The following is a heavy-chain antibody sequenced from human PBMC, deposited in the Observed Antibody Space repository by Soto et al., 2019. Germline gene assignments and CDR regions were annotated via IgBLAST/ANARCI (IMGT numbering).Heavy chain of an antibody. D-gene: IGHD3-22*01. Sequence: GGSLRLSCAASGVTVSSNYMSWVRQAPGKGLEWVSVIYSGGSTYYADSVKGRFTISRDNSKNTLFLQMNSVREDDTAVYYCARDPFDYDSGIVPPPSRGFDYWGQGILVTVSS. J-gene: IGHJ4*02. CDR2: IYSGGST. CDR3: ARDPFDYDSGIVPPPSRGFDY. CDR1: GVTVSSNY. V-gene: IGHV3-66*01.